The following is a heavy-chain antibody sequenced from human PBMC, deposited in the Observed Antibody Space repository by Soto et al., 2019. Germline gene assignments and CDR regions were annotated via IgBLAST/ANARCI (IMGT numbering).Heavy chain of an antibody. CDR3: ARAGCDGGSCYTLVGLRYGMDV. D-gene: IGHD2-15*01. V-gene: IGHV3-30-3*01. CDR1: GFTFSSYA. Sequence: QVQLVESGGGVVQPGRSLRLSCAASGFTFSSYAMYWVRQAPGKGLEWMTVISYDGNNKYYSDSVKGRFTISRDNSKNPLYPQMNSLRAEDTAVYYCARAGCDGGSCYTLVGLRYGMDVWGQGTTVTVSS. CDR2: ISYDGNNK. J-gene: IGHJ6*02.